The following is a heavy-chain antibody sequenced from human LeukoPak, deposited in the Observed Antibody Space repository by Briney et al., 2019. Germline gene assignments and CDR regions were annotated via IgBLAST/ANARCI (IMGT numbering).Heavy chain of an antibody. Sequence: SETLSLTCTVSGGSISSYYWSWIRQPPGKGLEWIGYIYYSGSTNYNPSLKSRVTISVDTSKNQFSLKLSSVTAADTAVYYYARGVGIGYYTDYWGQGTLVTVTS. CDR2: IYYSGST. J-gene: IGHJ4*02. CDR3: ARGVGIGYYTDY. CDR1: GGSISSYY. V-gene: IGHV4-59*01. D-gene: IGHD3-3*01.